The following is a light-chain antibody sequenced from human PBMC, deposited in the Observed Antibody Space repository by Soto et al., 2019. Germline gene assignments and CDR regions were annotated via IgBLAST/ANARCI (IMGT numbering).Light chain of an antibody. CDR1: QSVSNNY. Sequence: IVLTQSPGTLSLSPGERATLSCRASQSVSNNYLAWYQQKPGQAPRLLIYGASNRATGIPDRFSGSGSETDFTLTISGLEPDDFAVYYCQQYEESPITFGQGTRLEIK. V-gene: IGKV3-20*01. CDR3: QQYEESPIT. J-gene: IGKJ5*01. CDR2: GAS.